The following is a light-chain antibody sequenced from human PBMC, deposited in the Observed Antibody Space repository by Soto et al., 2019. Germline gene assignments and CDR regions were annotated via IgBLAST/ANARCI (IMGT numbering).Light chain of an antibody. J-gene: IGKJ4*01. CDR2: GAS. CDR3: QQYGSSPLT. CDR1: QSVSSSF. Sequence: PGERATLSCRASQSVSSSFLACYQQKPGQAPRLLIYGASSRATGIPDRFSGSGSGTDFTLTISRLEPEDVAVYYCQQYGSSPLTFGGGTKVEIK. V-gene: IGKV3-20*01.